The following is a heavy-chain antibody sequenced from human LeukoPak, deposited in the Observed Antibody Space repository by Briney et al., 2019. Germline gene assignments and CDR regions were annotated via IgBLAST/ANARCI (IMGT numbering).Heavy chain of an antibody. D-gene: IGHD4-17*01. Sequence: GGSLRLSRAASGFTFSSYSMNWVRQPPGKRLEWVSYISSSSSTIYYADSVKGRFTISRDNAKNSLYLQMNSLRDEDTAVYYCARDTPWGYGGYDAFDIWGQGTMVTVSS. V-gene: IGHV3-48*02. J-gene: IGHJ3*02. CDR2: ISSSSSTI. CDR1: GFTFSSYS. CDR3: ARDTPWGYGGYDAFDI.